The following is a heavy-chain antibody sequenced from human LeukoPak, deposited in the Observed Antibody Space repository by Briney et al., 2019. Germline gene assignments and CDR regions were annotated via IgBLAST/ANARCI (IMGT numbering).Heavy chain of an antibody. D-gene: IGHD3-10*01. CDR1: GFTVSSNY. J-gene: IGHJ4*02. V-gene: IGHV3-53*04. Sequence: AGGSLRLSCAASGFTVSSNYMRWVRQAPGKGLEWVSVIYSGGSTYYADSVKGRFTISRHNFKNTLYLQMNSLRAEDTAVYYCARGDGSGTFDYWGQGTLVTVSS. CDR3: ARGDGSGTFDY. CDR2: IYSGGST.